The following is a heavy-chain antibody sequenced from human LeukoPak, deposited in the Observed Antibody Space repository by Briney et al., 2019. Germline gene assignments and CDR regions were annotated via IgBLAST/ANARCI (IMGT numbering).Heavy chain of an antibody. D-gene: IGHD6-6*01. J-gene: IGHJ4*02. V-gene: IGHV3-11*04. Sequence: GGSLRLSCAASGFTFSDYYMSWIRQAQGKGLEGVSYISSSGSTIYYADSVKGRFTISRDNAKNSLYLQMNSLRAEDTAVYYCASVLSSSSAYWGQGTLVTVSS. CDR2: ISSSGSTI. CDR1: GFTFSDYY. CDR3: ASVLSSSSAY.